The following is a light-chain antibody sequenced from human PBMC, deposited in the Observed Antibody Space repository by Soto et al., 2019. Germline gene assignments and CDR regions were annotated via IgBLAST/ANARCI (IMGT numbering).Light chain of an antibody. J-gene: IGKJ4*01. Sequence: EIVMTQSPATLSVSPGERATLSCRASQSVSSNLDWYQQKPGQAPRLLIYGASTRATGIPARFSGSGSGTEFTRTISSLQSEDFAVYYCQQYNNWPLTFGGGTKVEIK. CDR3: QQYNNWPLT. CDR1: QSVSSN. CDR2: GAS. V-gene: IGKV3-15*01.